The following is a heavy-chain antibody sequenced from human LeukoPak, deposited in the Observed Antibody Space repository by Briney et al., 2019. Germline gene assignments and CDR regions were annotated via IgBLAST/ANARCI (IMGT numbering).Heavy chain of an antibody. J-gene: IGHJ5*02. V-gene: IGHV4-61*02. D-gene: IGHD2-2*01. CDR3: ARERIGYCSRTSCYAGNWLDP. CDR2: IYTTGST. CDR1: GDSISSDNYY. Sequence: PSQTLSLTCAVSGDSISSDNYYWSWIRQPAGKGLEWIGRIYTTGSTNYNPSLKSRVSTSVDTSKNQFSLKLNSVTAADTAVYYCARERIGYCSRTSCYAGNWLDPWGQGTLVTVSS.